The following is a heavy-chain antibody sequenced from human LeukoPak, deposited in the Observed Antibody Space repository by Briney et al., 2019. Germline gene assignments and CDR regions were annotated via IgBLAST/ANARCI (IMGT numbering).Heavy chain of an antibody. CDR2: INWNGGST. J-gene: IGHJ4*02. CDR1: GSTFDDYG. D-gene: IGHD1-26*01. V-gene: IGHV3-20*04. Sequence: GGSLRLSCAASGSTFDDYGMSWVRQAPGKGLEWVSGINWNGGSTGYADSVKGRFTISRDNAKNSLYLQMNSLRAEDTALYYCARLSVIVGATTVDYWGQGTLVTVSS. CDR3: ARLSVIVGATTVDY.